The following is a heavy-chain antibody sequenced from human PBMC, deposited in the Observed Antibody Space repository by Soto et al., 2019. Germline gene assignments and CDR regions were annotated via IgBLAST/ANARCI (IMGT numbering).Heavy chain of an antibody. Sequence: QITLKESGPTLVRPTQTLTLTCTFSGFSLTTSGVGVGWIRQPPGKALEWLAVIYWDDDKRYSSSLKSRLTITKHTSKIQVVLTLPNMDPVDTATYYCAHHPYYGLGSYSFDYWGQGTLVTVSS. J-gene: IGHJ4*02. V-gene: IGHV2-5*02. CDR1: GFSLTTSGVG. CDR3: AHHPYYGLGSYSFDY. CDR2: IYWDDDK. D-gene: IGHD3-10*01.